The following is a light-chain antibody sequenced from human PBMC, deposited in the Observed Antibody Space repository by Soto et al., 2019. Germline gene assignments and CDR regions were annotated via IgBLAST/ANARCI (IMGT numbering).Light chain of an antibody. CDR2: LGS. J-gene: IGKJ4*01. CDR3: MARIYSPVT. V-gene: IGKV2-28*01. CDR1: QSLIHSSGDNY. Sequence: EIVMTQSPLSLPVTPGEPASISCRSSQSLIHSSGDNYLDWYLQKPGQPPQLLIYLGSKRASGVPSRIGGSGSGSDFSLKISRVEAEDAGVYYCMARIYSPVTFGGGTKVDIK.